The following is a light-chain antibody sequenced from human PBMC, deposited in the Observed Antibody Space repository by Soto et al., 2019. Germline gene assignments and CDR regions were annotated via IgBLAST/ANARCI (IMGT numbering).Light chain of an antibody. Sequence: QSVLTQPSSVSGSPGQSITLSCTGTSSDIGNYDFVSWYQQVPGTAPKAMIYEVSSRPSGVSNRFSGSKSGNTASLTISWLPAEDEAYYYCSSYTTSTSFILFGGGTKVTVL. CDR1: SSDIGNYDF. V-gene: IGLV2-14*01. J-gene: IGLJ2*01. CDR3: SSYTTSTSFIL. CDR2: EVS.